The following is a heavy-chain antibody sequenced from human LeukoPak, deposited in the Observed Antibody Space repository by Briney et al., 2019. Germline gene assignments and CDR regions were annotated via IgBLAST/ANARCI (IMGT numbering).Heavy chain of an antibody. CDR1: GGSISSYY. CDR3: ARGVVNAFLDY. CDR2: IYYSGST. Sequence: SETLSLTCTVSGGSISSYYWSWIRQPPGKGLEWIGYIYYSGSTNYNPSLKSRVTTSVDTSKNQFSLKLSSVTAADTAVYYCARGVVNAFLDYWGQGTLVTVSS. D-gene: IGHD4-23*01. J-gene: IGHJ4*02. V-gene: IGHV4-59*08.